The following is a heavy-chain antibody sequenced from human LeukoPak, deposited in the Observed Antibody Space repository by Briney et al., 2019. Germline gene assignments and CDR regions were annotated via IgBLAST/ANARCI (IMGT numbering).Heavy chain of an antibody. D-gene: IGHD6-19*01. Sequence: ASVKVSFQSSGYTYTSCDFHWVRQATGQGLEWMGCMNPNSGNTGYGQSFQGRITRTKDISIGTAYMELSNLTSEDTAIYYCTRGSSGRRDNWGQGTLVTVSA. CDR1: GYTYTSCD. CDR2: MNPNSGNT. J-gene: IGHJ4*02. V-gene: IGHV1-8*01. CDR3: TRGSSGRRDN.